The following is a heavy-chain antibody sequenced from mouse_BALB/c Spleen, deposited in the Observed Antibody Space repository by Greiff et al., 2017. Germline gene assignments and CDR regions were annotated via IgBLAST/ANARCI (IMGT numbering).Heavy chain of an antibody. CDR2: IDPETGGT. CDR1: GYTFTDYE. Sequence: QVQLKESGAELVRPGASVTLSCKASGYTFTDYEMHWVKQTPVHGLEWIGAIDPETGGTAYNQKFKGKATLTADKSSSTAYMELRSLTSEDSAVYYCMRYFDVWGAGTTVTVSS. CDR3: MRYFDV. J-gene: IGHJ1*01. V-gene: IGHV1-15*01.